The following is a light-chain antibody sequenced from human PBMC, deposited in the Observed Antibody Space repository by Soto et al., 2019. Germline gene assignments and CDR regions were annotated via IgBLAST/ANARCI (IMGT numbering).Light chain of an antibody. CDR1: QSLLYSGGKTY. V-gene: IGKV2-30*01. J-gene: IGKJ3*01. Sequence: DVVLTQSPVSLPVTLGQPASISCRSSQSLLYSGGKTYLNWLHQRPGQSPRRLIYQVSIRDSGVPVRFSGSGSGTDFTLHISRVEAEDMGVYYCMQPIHWPFTFGPGTKVDIK. CDR3: MQPIHWPFT. CDR2: QVS.